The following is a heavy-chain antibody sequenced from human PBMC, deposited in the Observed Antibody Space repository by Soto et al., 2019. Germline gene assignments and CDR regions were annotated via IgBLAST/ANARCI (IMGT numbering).Heavy chain of an antibody. D-gene: IGHD2-21*02. V-gene: IGHV1-69*12. CDR3: AIQTGTGGIVVVTARFDY. J-gene: IGHJ4*02. Sequence: QVQLVQSGAEVKKPGSSVKVSCKASGGTFSSYAISWVRQAPGQGLEWMGGIIPIFGTANYAQKFQGRVTITADESTSTAYMELSSLRSEDTAVYYCAIQTGTGGIVVVTARFDYWGQGTLVTVSS. CDR2: IIPIFGTA. CDR1: GGTFSSYA.